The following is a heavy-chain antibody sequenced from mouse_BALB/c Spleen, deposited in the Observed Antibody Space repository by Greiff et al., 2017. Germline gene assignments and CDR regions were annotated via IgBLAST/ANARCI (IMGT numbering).Heavy chain of an antibody. V-gene: IGHV5-17*02. CDR3: ARNGGYYDYFDY. Sequence: EVQVVESGGGLVQPGGSRKLSCAASGFTFSNFGMHWVRQAPEKGLEWVAYISSGSSTIYYADTVKGRFTISRDNPKNTLFLQMTSLRSEDTAMYYCARNGGYYDYFDYWGQGTTLTVSS. D-gene: IGHD2-3*01. J-gene: IGHJ2*01. CDR1: GFTFSNFG. CDR2: ISSGSSTI.